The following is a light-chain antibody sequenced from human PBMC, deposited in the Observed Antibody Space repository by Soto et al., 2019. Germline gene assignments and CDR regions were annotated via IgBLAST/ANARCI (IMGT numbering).Light chain of an antibody. CDR1: SSDVGGYNY. CDR3: SSYTSSSTYV. Sequence: QSVLTQPASVSGSPGQSIAISCTGTSSDVGGYNYVSWYQQYPGKAPKLIIYDVTTRPSGVSNRFSGCKSGNTASLTISGLQAEDEADYYCSSYTSSSTYVFGTGTKVTVL. V-gene: IGLV2-14*01. J-gene: IGLJ1*01. CDR2: DVT.